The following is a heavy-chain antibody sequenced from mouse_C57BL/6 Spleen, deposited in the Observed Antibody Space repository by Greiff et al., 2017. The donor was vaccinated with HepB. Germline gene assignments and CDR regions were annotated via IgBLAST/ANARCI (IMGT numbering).Heavy chain of an antibody. Sequence: EVKLMESGPELVKPGASVKISCKASGYSFTDYNMNWVKQSNGKSLEWIGVINPNYGTTSYNQKFKGKATLTVDQSSSTAYMQLNSLTSEDSAVYYCARDGIYDYDGHYYAMDYWGQGTSVTVSS. J-gene: IGHJ4*01. V-gene: IGHV1-39*01. CDR3: ARDGIYDYDGHYYAMDY. CDR2: INPNYGTT. CDR1: GYSFTDYN. D-gene: IGHD2-4*01.